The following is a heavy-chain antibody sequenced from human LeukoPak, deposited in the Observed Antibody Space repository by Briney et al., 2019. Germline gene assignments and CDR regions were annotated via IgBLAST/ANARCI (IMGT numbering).Heavy chain of an antibody. Sequence: PGGSLRLSCAASGFTFSSYWMSWVRQAPGKGLEWVANIKKDGNEKHYVDSVKGRFTISRDNAKNSLYLQMNSLRAEDTAVYFCARDESMGSYDSSGYYSLYYYGMGVWGQGTTVTVSS. V-gene: IGHV3-7*03. CDR3: ARDESMGSYDSSGYYSLYYYGMGV. D-gene: IGHD3-22*01. CDR1: GFTFSSYW. CDR2: IKKDGNEK. J-gene: IGHJ6*02.